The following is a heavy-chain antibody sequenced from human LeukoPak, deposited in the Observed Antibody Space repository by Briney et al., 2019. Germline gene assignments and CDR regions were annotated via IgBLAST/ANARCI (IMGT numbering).Heavy chain of an antibody. CDR1: GFTFSSYS. J-gene: IGHJ4*02. CDR3: ARDQQGDYVWGSYRYTPLPFDY. V-gene: IGHV3-21*01. Sequence: GGSLRLSCAASGFTFSSYSMNWVRQAPGKGLEWVSSISSSSSYIYYADSVKGRFTISRGNAKNSLYLQMNSLRAEDTAVYYCARDQQGDYVWGSYRYTPLPFDYWGQGTLVTVSS. D-gene: IGHD3-16*02. CDR2: ISSSSSYI.